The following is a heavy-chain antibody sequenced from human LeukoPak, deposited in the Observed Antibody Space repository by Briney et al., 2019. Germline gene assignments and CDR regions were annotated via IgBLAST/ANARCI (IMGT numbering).Heavy chain of an antibody. CDR3: ARDWNIVATIGYYYYGMDV. Sequence: GGSLRLSCAASGFTFSSYAMHWVRQAPGKGLEWVAVISYDGSNKYYAGSVKGRFTISRDNSKNTLYLQMNSLRAEDTAVYYCARDWNIVATIGYYYYGMDVWGQGTTVTVSS. CDR2: ISYDGSNK. V-gene: IGHV3-30*04. CDR1: GFTFSSYA. J-gene: IGHJ6*02. D-gene: IGHD5-12*01.